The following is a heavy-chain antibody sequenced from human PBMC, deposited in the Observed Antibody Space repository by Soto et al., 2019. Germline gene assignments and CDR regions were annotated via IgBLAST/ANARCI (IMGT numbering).Heavy chain of an antibody. CDR1: EVTFSDYI. CDR2: ILPVSGKV. D-gene: IGHD6-19*01. V-gene: IGHV1-69*06. CDR3: ARLYTTGWYFPGVGY. J-gene: IGHJ4*02. Sequence: QVRLEQSGAEVKKPGSSVKVSCKASEVTFSDYIISWVRQAPGQGLEWLGGILPVSGKVNYGQKFQGRVTITADTSTTTAYLESSSLTSGDTAVYFCARLYTTGWYFPGVGYWGQGTLVSVSS.